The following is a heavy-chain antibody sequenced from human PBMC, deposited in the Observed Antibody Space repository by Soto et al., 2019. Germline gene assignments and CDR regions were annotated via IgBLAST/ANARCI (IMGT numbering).Heavy chain of an antibody. D-gene: IGHD2-21*01. CDR3: AKDVFADSKPFDY. CDR2: ISGRGHRT. V-gene: IGHV3-23*01. Sequence: EQLLESGGGLVQPGGSLRLSCAVSGFTFRDYGMSWVRQAPGQGLEWVSAISGRGHRTYYADSVKGRFTISRDNSKNTLYLQMNTLRAEDTATYYCAKDVFADSKPFDYWGQGTLVTVSS. J-gene: IGHJ4*02. CDR1: GFTFRDYG.